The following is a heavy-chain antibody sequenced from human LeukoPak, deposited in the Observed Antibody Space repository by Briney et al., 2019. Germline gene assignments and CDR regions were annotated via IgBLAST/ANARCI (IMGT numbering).Heavy chain of an antibody. CDR3: ARGGVVVGGYVDY. CDR2: MYHSGSA. J-gene: IGHJ4*02. CDR1: GYSINTDYY. D-gene: IGHD3-3*01. V-gene: IGHV4-38-2*01. Sequence: PSETLSLTCDVSGYSINTDYYWGWIRQPPGRGLEWIASMYHSGSAYYNPSLKSRVTISVDTSKNQLSLNLRLVTAADTAVYYWARGGVVVGGYVDYWGQGTLVTVSS.